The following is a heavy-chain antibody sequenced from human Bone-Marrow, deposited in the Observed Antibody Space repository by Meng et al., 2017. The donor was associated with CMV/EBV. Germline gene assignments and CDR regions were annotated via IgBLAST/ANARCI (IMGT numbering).Heavy chain of an antibody. D-gene: IGHD3-9*01. CDR3: ARDSYDILTGYRLGVSGYYGMDV. V-gene: IGHV3-48*03. J-gene: IGHJ6*02. Sequence: GESMKISCAASGFTFSNYWMHWVRQAPGKGLEWVSYISSSGSTIYYADSVKGRFTISRDNAKNSLYLQMNSLRAEDTAVYYSARDSYDILTGYRLGVSGYYGMDVWGQGTTVTVSS. CDR2: ISSSGSTI. CDR1: GFTFSNYW.